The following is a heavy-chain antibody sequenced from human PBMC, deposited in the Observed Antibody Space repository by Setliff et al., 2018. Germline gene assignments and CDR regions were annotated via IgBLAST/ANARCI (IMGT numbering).Heavy chain of an antibody. V-gene: IGHV1-3*01. D-gene: IGHD3-3*01. Sequence: ASVKVSCKASGFTLTSYPIHWVRQAPGQRLEWMGWINPDNGNRKYSQRFQGRVTITRDTSASTVFLELSTLRSEYTAVYYCTRDFLGATASFDIWGQGTMVTVSS. CDR2: INPDNGNR. CDR1: GFTLTSYP. CDR3: TRDFLGATASFDI. J-gene: IGHJ3*02.